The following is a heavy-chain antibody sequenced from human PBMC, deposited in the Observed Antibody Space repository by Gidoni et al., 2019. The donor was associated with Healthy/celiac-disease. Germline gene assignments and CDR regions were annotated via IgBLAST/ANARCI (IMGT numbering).Heavy chain of an antibody. V-gene: IGHV1-69*01. J-gene: IGHJ4*02. CDR2: IIPIFGTA. CDR1: GGTFSSYA. D-gene: IGHD1-1*01. CDR3: ARDAATTGTTYFDY. Sequence: QVQLVQSGAEVKKPGPSVKVSCKAYGGTFSSYAISWVRQAPGQGLGWMGGIIPIFGTANYAQEFQGRVTITADESTSTAYMELSSLGSEDTAVYYCARDAATTGTTYFDYWGQGTLVTVSS.